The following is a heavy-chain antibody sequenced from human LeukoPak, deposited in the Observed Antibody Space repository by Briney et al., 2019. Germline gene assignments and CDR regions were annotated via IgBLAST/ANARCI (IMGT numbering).Heavy chain of an antibody. CDR1: GFTFSDYY. Sequence: GGSLRLSCAASGFTFSDYYMSWIRQAPGKGLEWVSYISSGSTIYYADSVKGRFTISRDNAKNSLYLQMNSLRAEDTAVYYCARDWTAMVNSYWGQGTLVTVSS. CDR2: ISSGSTI. V-gene: IGHV3-11*01. CDR3: ARDWTAMVNSY. D-gene: IGHD5-18*01. J-gene: IGHJ4*02.